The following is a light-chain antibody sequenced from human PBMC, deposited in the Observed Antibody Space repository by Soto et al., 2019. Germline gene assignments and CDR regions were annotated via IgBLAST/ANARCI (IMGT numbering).Light chain of an antibody. V-gene: IGKV1-5*03. CDR3: QHYNSYSEA. CDR1: QTISSW. J-gene: IGKJ1*01. Sequence: DIQMTQSPSTLSGSVGDRVTITCRASQTISSWLAWYQKKPGKAPKLLIYKASTLKSGVPSRFSGSGSGTEFTLTISSLQPDDFAPYYCQHYNSYSEAFGQGTKLELK. CDR2: KAS.